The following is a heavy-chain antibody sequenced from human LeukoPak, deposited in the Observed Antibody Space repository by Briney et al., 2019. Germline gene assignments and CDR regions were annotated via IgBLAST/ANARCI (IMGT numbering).Heavy chain of an antibody. CDR3: ARRAGEYSHPYDY. CDR2: IYSGGNT. CDR1: GFTFSDYY. Sequence: PGGSLRLSCAASGFTFSDYYMSWVRQAPGKGLEWVSFIYSGGNTHYSDSVTGRFTISRDNSKNTLYLQMNSLRAEDTAIYYCARRAGEYSHPYDYWGQGTLVTVFS. D-gene: IGHD2-15*01. J-gene: IGHJ4*02. V-gene: IGHV3-53*01.